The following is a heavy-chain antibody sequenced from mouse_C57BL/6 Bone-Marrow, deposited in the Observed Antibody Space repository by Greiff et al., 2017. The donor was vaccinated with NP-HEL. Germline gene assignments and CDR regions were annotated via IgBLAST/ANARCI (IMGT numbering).Heavy chain of an antibody. V-gene: IGHV5-4*03. CDR2: ISDGGSYT. CDR1: GFTFSSYA. D-gene: IGHD4-1*01. Sequence: EVKVVESGGGLVKPGGSLKLSCAASGFTFSSYAMSWVRQTPEKRLEWVATISDGGSYTYYPDNVKGRFTISRDNAKNNLYLQMSHLKSEDTAMYYCARGLGRRDFDYWGQGTTLTVSS. CDR3: ARGLGRRDFDY. J-gene: IGHJ2*01.